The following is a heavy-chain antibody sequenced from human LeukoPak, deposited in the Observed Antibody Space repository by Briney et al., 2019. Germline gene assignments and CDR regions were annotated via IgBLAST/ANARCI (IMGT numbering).Heavy chain of an antibody. Sequence: GGSLRLSCAASGFTVSSNYMSWVRQAPGKGLEWVSVIYSGGSTYYADSVKGRFTISRDNSKNTLYLQMNSLRAEDAAVYYCARDITIFGVVPYGMDVWGQGTTVTVSS. CDR1: GFTVSSNY. CDR3: ARDITIFGVVPYGMDV. CDR2: IYSGGST. V-gene: IGHV3-66*01. D-gene: IGHD3-3*01. J-gene: IGHJ6*02.